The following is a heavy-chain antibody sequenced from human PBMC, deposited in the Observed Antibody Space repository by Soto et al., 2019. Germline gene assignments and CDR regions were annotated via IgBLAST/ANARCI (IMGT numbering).Heavy chain of an antibody. V-gene: IGHV4-39*01. CDR1: GGSITTSSYY. Sequence: NPSETLSLTCTVSGGSITTSSYYWGWIRQPPGKGLEWIGSMYYSGTTYYNPSLKSRVTISVDTSKNHFYLELSSVTAADTAVYYWARHKRYSYGRPVGYCGQGTLVTVCS. D-gene: IGHD5-18*01. CDR2: MYYSGTT. J-gene: IGHJ4*02. CDR3: ARHKRYSYGRPVGY.